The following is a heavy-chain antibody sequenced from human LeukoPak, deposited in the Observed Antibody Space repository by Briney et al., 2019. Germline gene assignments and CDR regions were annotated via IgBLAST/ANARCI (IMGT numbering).Heavy chain of an antibody. CDR2: ISGSGGNT. D-gene: IGHD5/OR15-5a*01. CDR1: GFTFSNYA. J-gene: IGHJ4*02. V-gene: IGHV3-23*01. Sequence: GGSLRLSCAASGFTFSNYAMNWVRQAPGKGLECVSVISGSGGNTYYADSVKGRLTISRDNSKNTLYLQMNSLRAEDTAVYYCTRSTRIVYYFDYWGQGTLVTVSS. CDR3: TRSTRIVYYFDY.